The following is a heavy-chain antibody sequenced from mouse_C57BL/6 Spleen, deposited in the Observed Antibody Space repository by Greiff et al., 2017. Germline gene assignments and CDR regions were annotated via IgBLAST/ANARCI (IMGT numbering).Heavy chain of an antibody. Sequence: EVMLVESGGDLVKPGGSLKLSCAASGFTFSSYGMSWVRQTPDKRLEWVATISSGGSYTYYPDSVKGRFTISRDNAKNTLYLQMSSLKSEDTAMYYCARQGGTAQATGFDYWGQGTTLTVSS. J-gene: IGHJ2*01. CDR2: ISSGGSYT. CDR1: GFTFSSYG. V-gene: IGHV5-6*01. CDR3: ARQGGTAQATGFDY. D-gene: IGHD3-2*02.